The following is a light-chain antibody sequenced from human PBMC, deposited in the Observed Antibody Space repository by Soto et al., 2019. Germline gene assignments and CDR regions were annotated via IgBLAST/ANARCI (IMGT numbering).Light chain of an antibody. CDR2: GNF. CDR3: QSYDSSLSGVL. J-gene: IGLJ2*01. CDR1: SSDVGGYNF. Sequence: QSALAQPASVSGSPGQSITISCTGTSSDVGGYNFVSWYQQLPGTAPKLLIYGNFNRPSGVPDRFSGSKSGTSASLAITGLQAEDEADYYCQSYDSSLSGVLFGGGTQLTVL. V-gene: IGLV1-40*01.